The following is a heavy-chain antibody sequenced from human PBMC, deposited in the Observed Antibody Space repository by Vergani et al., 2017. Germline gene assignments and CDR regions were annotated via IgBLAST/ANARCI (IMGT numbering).Heavy chain of an antibody. D-gene: IGHD1-1*01. Sequence: QVQLVESEGGVVQPGRSLTLSCVASGFPFISHAMPWFRQAPGKGLEWVAVIWYDGSNKYYGDSVKGRFTISRDNSKNTLYLQMNSLRVEDTAVYYCARWGNEKRLDSWGQGTLVTVSS. CDR2: IWYDGSNK. J-gene: IGHJ5*01. V-gene: IGHV3-33*01. CDR3: ARWGNEKRLDS. CDR1: GFPFISHA.